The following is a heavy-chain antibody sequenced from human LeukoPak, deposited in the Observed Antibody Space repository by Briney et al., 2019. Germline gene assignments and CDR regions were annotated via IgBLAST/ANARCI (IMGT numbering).Heavy chain of an antibody. CDR3: AKDRYYYDSSGYCGDY. J-gene: IGHJ4*02. Sequence: GGSLRLSCVASQFIFSNAWMTWVRQAPGKGLEWVAVISYDGSNKYYADSVKGRFTISRDNSKNTLYLQMNSLRAEDTAVYYCAKDRYYYDSSGYCGDYWGQGTLVTVSS. CDR1: QFIFSNAW. CDR2: ISYDGSNK. D-gene: IGHD3-22*01. V-gene: IGHV3-30*18.